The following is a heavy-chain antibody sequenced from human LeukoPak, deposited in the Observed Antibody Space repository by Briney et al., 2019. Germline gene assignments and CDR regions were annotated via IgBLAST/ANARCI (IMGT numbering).Heavy chain of an antibody. CDR2: IKEDGTET. Sequence: TGGSLRLSCAASGFMFSSNWMSWVRLAPGKGLEWVANIKEDGTETYYVDSVKGRFTISRDNAKNSLYLQMNSLRVEDTAVYYCARARPSLFYYDSSGYYYFDYWGQGTLVTVSS. D-gene: IGHD3-22*01. CDR1: GFMFSSNW. V-gene: IGHV3-7*03. CDR3: ARARPSLFYYDSSGYYYFDY. J-gene: IGHJ4*02.